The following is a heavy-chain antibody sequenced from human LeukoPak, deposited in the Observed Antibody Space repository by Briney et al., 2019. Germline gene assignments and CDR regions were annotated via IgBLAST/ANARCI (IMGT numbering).Heavy chain of an antibody. V-gene: IGHV4-39*07. Sequence: SETLSLTCTVSGASISSGSYYWSWIRQPPGKGLEWIGEINHSGSTNYNPSLKSRVTISVDTSKNQFSLKLSSVTAADTAVYYCARPYRRYSSGWYSAFDIWGQGTMVTVSS. D-gene: IGHD6-19*01. CDR2: INHSGST. CDR3: ARPYRRYSSGWYSAFDI. J-gene: IGHJ3*02. CDR1: GASISSGSYY.